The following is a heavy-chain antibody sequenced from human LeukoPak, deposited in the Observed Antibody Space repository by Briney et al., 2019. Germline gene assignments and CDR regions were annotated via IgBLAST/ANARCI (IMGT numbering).Heavy chain of an antibody. V-gene: IGHV4-39*07. CDR1: GGSISSSSYY. CDR2: IYYSGST. Sequence: SETLSLTCTVSGGSISSSSYYWGWIRQPPGKGLEWIGYIYYSGSTYYNPSLKSRVTISVDTSKNQFSLKLSSVTAADTAVYYCARGPIVVVTAIPYFDYWGQGTLVTVSS. CDR3: ARGPIVVVTAIPYFDY. D-gene: IGHD2-21*02. J-gene: IGHJ4*02.